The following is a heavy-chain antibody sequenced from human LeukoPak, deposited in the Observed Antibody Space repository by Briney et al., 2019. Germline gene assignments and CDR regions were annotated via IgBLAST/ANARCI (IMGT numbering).Heavy chain of an antibody. CDR2: IKSKSNSYVT. V-gene: IGHV3-73*01. J-gene: IGHJ4*02. CDR3: TTYGDYGPGSDY. CDR1: GFTFSGSA. Sequence: GGSLRLSCAASGFTFSGSAIHWVCQASGKGLEWVGRIKSKSNSYVTAYAASVKGRFTISRDDSKNTAYLQMNSLKTEDTAVYYCTTYGDYGPGSDYWGQGTLVTVSS. D-gene: IGHD4-17*01.